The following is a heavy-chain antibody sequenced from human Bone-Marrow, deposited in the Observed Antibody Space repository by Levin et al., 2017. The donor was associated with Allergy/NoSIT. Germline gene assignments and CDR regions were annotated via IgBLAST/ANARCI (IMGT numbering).Heavy chain of an antibody. Sequence: AASVKVSCKVSGSKLTELSMHWVRQAPGKGLEWMGGFDPEDGETIYAHKFRGRVTMTEDISTNTAYLELIGLRSEDTAVYYCATDVYYNTLTGFSSDYWGRGSLVTVSS. V-gene: IGHV1-24*01. J-gene: IGHJ4*02. D-gene: IGHD3-9*01. CDR3: ATDVYYNTLTGFSSDY. CDR1: GSKLTELS. CDR2: FDPEDGET.